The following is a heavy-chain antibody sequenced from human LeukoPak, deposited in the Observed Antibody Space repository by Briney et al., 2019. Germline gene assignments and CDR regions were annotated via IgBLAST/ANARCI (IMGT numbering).Heavy chain of an antibody. D-gene: IGHD4-17*01. CDR2: ISYSGTT. CDR3: ARGRDYVDYFDY. V-gene: IGHV4-31*03. J-gene: IGHJ4*02. Sequence: SETLSLTCTVSGGSIRGYYWSWIRQHPGKGLQWVGYISYSGTTYSNPSLKSRITISIDTSKNQFSLKLSSMTAADTAVYYCARGRDYVDYFDYWGQGTLVTVSS. CDR1: GGSIRGYY.